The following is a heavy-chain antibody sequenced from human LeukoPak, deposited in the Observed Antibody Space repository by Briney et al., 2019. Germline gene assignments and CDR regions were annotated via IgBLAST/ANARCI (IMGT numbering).Heavy chain of an antibody. D-gene: IGHD5-12*01. CDR3: ARERATLDYYYYMDV. J-gene: IGHJ6*03. V-gene: IGHV3-20*04. Sequence: GGSLRLSCAASGFTFDDYAMHWVRQAPGKGLEWVSGINWNGDTIGYADSKGRFTISRDNAKNSLYLQMNSLRAEDTALYYCARERATLDYYYYMDVWGKGTTVTVSS. CDR2: INWNGDTI. CDR1: GFTFDDYA.